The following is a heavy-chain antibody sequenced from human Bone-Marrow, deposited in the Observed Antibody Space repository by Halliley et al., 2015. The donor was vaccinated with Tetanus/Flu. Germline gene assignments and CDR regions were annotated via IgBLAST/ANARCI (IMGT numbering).Heavy chain of an antibody. D-gene: IGHD3-22*01. CDR2: SYDGGET. CDR3: AKDWTLGYSYYFYGMDV. V-gene: IGHV3-30*18. Sequence: SYDGGETSYADSVKGRFTVSKDMSESTVYLQMNSLRDEDTAVYYCAKDWTLGYSYYFYGMDVWGQGTTVTVSS. J-gene: IGHJ6*02.